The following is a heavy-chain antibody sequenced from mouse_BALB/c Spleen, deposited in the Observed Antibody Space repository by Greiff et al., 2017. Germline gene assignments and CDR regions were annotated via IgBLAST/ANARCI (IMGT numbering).Heavy chain of an antibody. CDR3: ASDQGYGNYSYAMDY. Sequence: VMLVESGPGLVAPSQSLSITCTVSGFSLTGYGVNWVRQPPGKGLEWLGMIWGDGSTDYYSALKSRLSISKDNSKCQVFLKMNSLQTDDTDRYYWASDQGYGNYSYAMDYWGQGTSVTVSS. CDR2: IWGDGST. J-gene: IGHJ4*01. D-gene: IGHD2-1*01. V-gene: IGHV2-6-7*01. CDR1: GFSLTGYG.